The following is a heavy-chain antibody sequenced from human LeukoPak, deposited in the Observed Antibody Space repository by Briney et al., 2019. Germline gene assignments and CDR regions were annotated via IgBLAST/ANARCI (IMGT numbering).Heavy chain of an antibody. CDR1: GYTFTSYD. CDR3: ARGLSRRGYCSGGMCYYRGPYYFDY. J-gene: IGHJ4*02. Sequence: GASVKVSCKASGYTFTSYDINWVRQATGQGLEWMGWMNPDSGNTGYAQKFQGRVTMTRNTSTSTAYMELSSLRSEDAAVYYCARGLSRRGYCSGGMCYYRGPYYFDYWGQGALVTVSS. V-gene: IGHV1-8*01. D-gene: IGHD2-15*01. CDR2: MNPDSGNT.